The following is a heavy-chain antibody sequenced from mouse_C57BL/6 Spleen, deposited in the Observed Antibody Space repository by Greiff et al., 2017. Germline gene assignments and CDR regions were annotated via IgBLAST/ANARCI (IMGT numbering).Heavy chain of an antibody. CDR3: ARSGGYDSWFAY. V-gene: IGHV1-69*01. J-gene: IGHJ3*01. Sequence: QVQLQQPGAELVMPGASVTLSCKASGYTFTSYWMHWVKQRPGQGLEWIGEIDPSDSYTNYNQKFKGKSTLTVDKSSSTAYMQLSSLTSEDSAVYYCARSGGYDSWFAYWGQGTLVTVSA. CDR1: GYTFTSYW. CDR2: IDPSDSYT. D-gene: IGHD2-4*01.